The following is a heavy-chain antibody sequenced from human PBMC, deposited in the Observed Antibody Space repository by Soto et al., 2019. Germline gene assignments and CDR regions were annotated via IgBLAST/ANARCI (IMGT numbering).Heavy chain of an antibody. CDR3: ARGGVAAATSNWFDP. Sequence: EVQLVESGGALVQPGGSLRLSCEASGFTFGNNWMTWVRQAQGKGPEWVANIKQDGSEKYYVDSVKGRFTISRDNDKNSLYLQMNSLRAEDTAVYYCARGGVAAATSNWFDPWGQGTLVTVSS. V-gene: IGHV3-7*04. CDR2: IKQDGSEK. J-gene: IGHJ5*02. CDR1: GFTFGNNW. D-gene: IGHD2-15*01.